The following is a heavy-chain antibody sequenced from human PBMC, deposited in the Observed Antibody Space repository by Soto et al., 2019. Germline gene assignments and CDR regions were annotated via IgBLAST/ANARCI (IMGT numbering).Heavy chain of an antibody. CDR2: INPSGGST. Sequence: ASVKVSCKASGYTFTSYYMHWVRQAPGQGLEWMGIINPSGGSTSYAQKFQGRVTMTRDTSTSTVYMELSSLRSEDTAVYYCAGARLTVTTAEYYYYGMDVWGQGTTVTVSS. J-gene: IGHJ6*02. CDR1: GYTFTSYY. V-gene: IGHV1-46*01. CDR3: AGARLTVTTAEYYYYGMDV. D-gene: IGHD4-17*01.